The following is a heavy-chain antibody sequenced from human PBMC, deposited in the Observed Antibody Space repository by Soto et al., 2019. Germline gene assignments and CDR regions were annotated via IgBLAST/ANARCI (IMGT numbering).Heavy chain of an antibody. V-gene: IGHV3-21*01. CDR2: ISSSSSNI. Sequence: GSLRLSCAASGFTFSSYSMNWVRQAPGKGLEWVSSISSSSSNIYYADSVKGRFTISRDNAKNSLYLQMNSLRAEDTAVYYCAGHLQYCSTTICHGPQYNWFHPWGQGTLVTVSS. D-gene: IGHD2-2*01. CDR3: AGHLQYCSTTICHGPQYNWFHP. CDR1: GFTFSSYS. J-gene: IGHJ5*02.